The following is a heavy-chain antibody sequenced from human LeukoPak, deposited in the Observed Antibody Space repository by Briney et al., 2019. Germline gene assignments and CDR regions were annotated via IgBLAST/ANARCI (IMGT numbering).Heavy chain of an antibody. J-gene: IGHJ3*02. CDR3: ARSGTTMTGDGLDI. CDR1: GFSLSSHD. V-gene: IGHV3-13*04. CDR2: ISATGDT. Sequence: GGSLRLSCAASGFSLSSHDMHWVRQVTGKGLEWVSGISATGDTYYLGFVKGRFTISRENAKNALHLQMNSLRAGDTAVYYCARSGTTMTGDGLDIWGQRTMVTVSS. D-gene: IGHD4-17*01.